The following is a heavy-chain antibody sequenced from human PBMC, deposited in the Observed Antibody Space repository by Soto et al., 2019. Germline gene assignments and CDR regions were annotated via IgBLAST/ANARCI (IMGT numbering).Heavy chain of an antibody. CDR1: GGSFNSHS. CDR2: FIPILGLA. CDR3: ARPSSHTATTGTFNY. D-gene: IGHD1-1*01. Sequence: QVQLVQSGAEVKKPGSSVIVSCKASGGSFNSHSINWVRQAPGQGLQWVGRFIPILGLANYAQSFQGTVTITADKSTSTAYSELSSLGSDDTAVYYFARPSSHTATTGTFNYWGQGTPVTVSS. J-gene: IGHJ4*02. V-gene: IGHV1-69*02.